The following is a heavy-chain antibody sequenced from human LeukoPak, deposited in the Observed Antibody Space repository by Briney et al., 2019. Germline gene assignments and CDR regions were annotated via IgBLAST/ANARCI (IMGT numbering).Heavy chain of an antibody. J-gene: IGHJ3*01. Sequence: PGRSLRLSCAASGFSFSNYAMDWVRQAPGKGLEWVAVISKDGSMKYYSDSVKGRFTVSRDNSIHTLYLEMNSLKTEDTAVYYCAGESFDFWSQGTMVTVPS. V-gene: IGHV3-30*04. CDR3: AGESFDF. CDR1: GFSFSNYA. CDR2: ISKDGSMK.